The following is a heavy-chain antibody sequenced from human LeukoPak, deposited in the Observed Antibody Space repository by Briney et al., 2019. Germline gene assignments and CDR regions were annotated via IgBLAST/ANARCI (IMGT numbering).Heavy chain of an antibody. J-gene: IGHJ4*02. V-gene: IGHV1-46*01. Sequence: ASVKVSCKASGYTFTGYYMHWVRQAPGQGLEWMGIINPSGGSTSYAQKFQGRVTMTRDMSTSTVYMELSSLRSEDTAVYYCVRGRARPFGELFPFDYWGQGTLVTVSS. CDR3: VRGRARPFGELFPFDY. CDR1: GYTFTGYY. D-gene: IGHD3-10*01. CDR2: INPSGGST.